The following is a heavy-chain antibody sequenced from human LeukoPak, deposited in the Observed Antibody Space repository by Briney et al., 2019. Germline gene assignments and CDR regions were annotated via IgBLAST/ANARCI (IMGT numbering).Heavy chain of an antibody. J-gene: IGHJ4*02. CDR3: SRESGPFSPFGF. V-gene: IGHV4-4*07. CDR2: IYSSGST. CDR1: GGSISGYY. D-gene: IGHD1-26*01. Sequence: SETLSLTCTVSGGSISGYYWSWIRQPAGKGLEWIGRIYSSGSTNSNPSLRSRLTMSLDESKNQVSLNLTSVTAADTAVYYCSRESGPFSPFGFWGQGTLVSVHS.